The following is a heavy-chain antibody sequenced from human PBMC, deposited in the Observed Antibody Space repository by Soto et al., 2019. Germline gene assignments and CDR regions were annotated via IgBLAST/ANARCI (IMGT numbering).Heavy chain of an antibody. CDR2: IYYSGST. CDR3: ARGDHYCSSTSCYLFDP. D-gene: IGHD2-2*01. Sequence: NPSETLSLTCTVSGGSVSSGSYYWSWIRQPPGKGLEWIGYIYYSGSTNYNPSLKSRVTISVDTSKNQFSLKLSSVTAADTAVYYCARGDHYCSSTSCYLFDPWGQGTLVTVSS. V-gene: IGHV4-61*01. J-gene: IGHJ5*02. CDR1: GGSVSSGSYY.